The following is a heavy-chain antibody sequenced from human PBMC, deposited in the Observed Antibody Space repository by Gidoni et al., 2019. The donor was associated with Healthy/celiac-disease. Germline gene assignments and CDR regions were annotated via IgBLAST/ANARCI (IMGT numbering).Heavy chain of an antibody. D-gene: IGHD5-18*01. V-gene: IGHV4-39*01. CDR3: ARQYSYGPNWFDP. CDR2: IYYSGST. J-gene: IGHJ5*02. CDR1: RGSISSSSYY. Sequence: QLQLQESGAGLVRPSETRSLTRTAPRGSISSSSYYWGWIRQPPGKGLEWIGSIYYSGSTYYNPSLKSRVTISVDTSKNQFSLKLSSVTAADTAVYYCARQYSYGPNWFDPWGQGTLVTVSS.